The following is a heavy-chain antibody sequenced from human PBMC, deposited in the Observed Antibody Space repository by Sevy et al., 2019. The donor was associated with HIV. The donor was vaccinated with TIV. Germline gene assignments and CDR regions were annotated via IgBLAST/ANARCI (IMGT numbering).Heavy chain of an antibody. CDR1: GFTFSSYG. J-gene: IGHJ6*02. Sequence: GGSLRLSCAASGFTFSSYGMHWVRQAPGKGLEWVAVIWYDGSNKYYADSVKGRFTISRDNSKNTLYLQMNSLRAEDRAVYYCARVGGYCSSTSCYWRYGMDVWGQGTTVTVSS. D-gene: IGHD2-2*01. V-gene: IGHV3-33*01. CDR3: ARVGGYCSSTSCYWRYGMDV. CDR2: IWYDGSNK.